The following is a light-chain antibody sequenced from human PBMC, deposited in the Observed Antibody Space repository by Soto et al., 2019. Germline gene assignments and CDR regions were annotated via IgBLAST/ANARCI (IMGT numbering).Light chain of an antibody. CDR1: QSVYSH. V-gene: IGKV3D-15*01. CDR3: QQYNNWPRT. Sequence: EIVLTQSPGTLSLSPVERATLSCRASQSVYSHLAWYQQKPGLAPRLLIYGASTRATGIPARFSGSGSGTEFTLTISSLQSEDVAVYYCQQYNNWPRTFGQGTKVDIK. J-gene: IGKJ1*01. CDR2: GAS.